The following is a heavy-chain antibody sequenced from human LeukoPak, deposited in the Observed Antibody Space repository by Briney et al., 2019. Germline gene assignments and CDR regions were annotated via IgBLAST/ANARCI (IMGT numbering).Heavy chain of an antibody. V-gene: IGHV4-39*01. CDR2: IYYSGST. D-gene: IGHD3-10*01. J-gene: IGHJ4*02. CDR1: GGSISSSSYY. Sequence: PSETLSLTCTVSGGSISSSSYYWGWIRQPPGKGLEWIGSIYYSGSTYYNPSLKSRVTISVDTSKNQFSLKLSSVTAADTAVYYCARVRAPDITMVRGVSHNPVDYWGQGTLVTVSS. CDR3: ARVRAPDITMVRGVSHNPVDY.